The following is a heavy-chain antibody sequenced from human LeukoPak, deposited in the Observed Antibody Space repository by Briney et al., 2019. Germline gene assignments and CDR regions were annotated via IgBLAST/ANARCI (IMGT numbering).Heavy chain of an antibody. V-gene: IGHV3-30*02. D-gene: IGHD1-26*01. CDR2: IRYDGSNK. CDR1: GFTFSSYG. J-gene: IGHJ4*02. Sequence: GGSLRLSCAASGFTFSSYGMHWVRQAPGKGLEWVAFIRYDGSNKYYADSVKGRFTISRDNSKNTLYLQMNSLRAEDTAVYYCAKDTSIVGFIRIFDYWGQGTLVTVSS. CDR3: AKDTSIVGFIRIFDY.